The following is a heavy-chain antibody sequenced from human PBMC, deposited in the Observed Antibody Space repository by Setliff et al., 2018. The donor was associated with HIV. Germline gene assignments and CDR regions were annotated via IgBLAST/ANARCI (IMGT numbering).Heavy chain of an antibody. Sequence: GGSLRLSCAASGFTFSSAWMGWVRQAPAKGLEWVANISPDGSATYYVDSVKGRFTISRDNAKNSLYLQLNSLRVEDTAMYFCARWGSGSYERVFDYWGQGMLVTVSS. J-gene: IGHJ4*02. CDR3: ARWGSGSYERVFDY. CDR1: GFTFSSAW. D-gene: IGHD1-26*01. V-gene: IGHV3-7*01. CDR2: ISPDGSAT.